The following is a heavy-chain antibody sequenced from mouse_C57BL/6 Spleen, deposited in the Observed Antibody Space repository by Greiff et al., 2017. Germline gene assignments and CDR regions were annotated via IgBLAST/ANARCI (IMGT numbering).Heavy chain of an antibody. CDR3: ARPRDYAMDY. CDR2: INPYNGGT. J-gene: IGHJ4*01. Sequence: DVQLQESGPVLVKPGASVKMSCKASGYTFTDYYMNWVKQSHGKSLEWIGVINPYNGGTSYNQKFKGKATLTVDKSSSTAYMELNSLTSEDSAVYYCARPRDYAMDYWGQGTSVTVSS. CDR1: GYTFTDYY. V-gene: IGHV1-19*01.